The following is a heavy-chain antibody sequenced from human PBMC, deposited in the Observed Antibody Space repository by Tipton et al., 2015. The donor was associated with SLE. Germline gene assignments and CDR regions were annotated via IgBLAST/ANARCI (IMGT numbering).Heavy chain of an antibody. CDR1: GYSISSGYY. V-gene: IGHV4-38-2*01. CDR3: ARHGEVGAKGMDV. CDR2: IYHSGST. D-gene: IGHD1-26*01. Sequence: TLSLTCAVSGYSISSGYYWGWIRQPPGKGLEWIGSIYHSGSTYYNPSLKSRVTISVDTSKNQFSLKLSSVTAADTAVYYCARHGEVGAKGMDVWGQGTTVTVSS. J-gene: IGHJ6*02.